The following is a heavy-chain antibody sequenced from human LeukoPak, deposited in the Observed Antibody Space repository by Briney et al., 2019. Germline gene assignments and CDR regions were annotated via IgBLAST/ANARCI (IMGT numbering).Heavy chain of an antibody. CDR3: AQQITFYYHGLDV. V-gene: IGHV3-74*01. D-gene: IGHD1-14*01. CDR1: GHTFGYYW. CDR2: INSDGSTT. J-gene: IGHJ6*02. Sequence: GGSLRLSCAASGHTFGYYWMHWVRQAPGKGLVWVARINSDGSTTNYADSVKGRFTISRDNAKNTLYLQMNSLRAEDTAVYFCAQQITFYYHGLDVWGQGTTVTVSS.